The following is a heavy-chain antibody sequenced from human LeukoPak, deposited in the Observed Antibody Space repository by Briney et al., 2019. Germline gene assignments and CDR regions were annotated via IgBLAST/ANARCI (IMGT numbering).Heavy chain of an antibody. CDR1: GFTFSSYS. D-gene: IGHD1-20*01. CDR2: ISSSSSYI. J-gene: IGHJ6*03. Sequence: GRSLRLSCAASGFTFSSYSMNWVRQAPGKGLEWVSSISSSSSYIYYADSVKGRFTISRDNAKNSLYLQMNSLRAEDTAVYYCARDLTGTLSMDVWGKGTTVTVSS. CDR3: ARDLTGTLSMDV. V-gene: IGHV3-21*01.